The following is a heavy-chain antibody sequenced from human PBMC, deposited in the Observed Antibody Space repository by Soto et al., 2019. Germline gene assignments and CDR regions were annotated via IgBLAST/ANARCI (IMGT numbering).Heavy chain of an antibody. V-gene: IGHV1-69*13. CDR2: IIPIFGTA. Sequence: ASVKVSCKASGGTFSSYAISWVRQAPGQGLEWMGGIIPIFGTANYAQKFQGRVTITADESTSTAYMELSSLRSEDTAVYYCARARYYYDSSGYWTFDYWGQGTLVTV. CDR1: GGTFSSYA. J-gene: IGHJ4*02. CDR3: ARARYYYDSSGYWTFDY. D-gene: IGHD3-22*01.